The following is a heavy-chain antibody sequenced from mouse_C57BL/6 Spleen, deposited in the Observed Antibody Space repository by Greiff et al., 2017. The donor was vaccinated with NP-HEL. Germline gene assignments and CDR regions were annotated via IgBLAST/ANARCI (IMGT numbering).Heavy chain of an antibody. CDR1: GYTFTSYW. V-gene: IGHV1-72*01. Sequence: QVQLKQPGAELVKPGASVKLSCKASGYTFTSYWMHWVKQRPGRGLEWIGRIDPNSGGTKYNEKFKSKATLTVDKPSSTAYMQLSSLTSEDSAVYYCARGDHYGVYAMDYWGQGTSVTVSS. D-gene: IGHD1-2*01. J-gene: IGHJ4*01. CDR2: IDPNSGGT. CDR3: ARGDHYGVYAMDY.